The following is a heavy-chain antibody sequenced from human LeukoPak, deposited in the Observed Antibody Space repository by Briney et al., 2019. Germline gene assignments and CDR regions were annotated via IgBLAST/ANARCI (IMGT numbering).Heavy chain of an antibody. D-gene: IGHD3-3*01. Sequence: GAAVKVSCKASGYTFTSYGISWVRQAPGQGLEWMGWISAYNSNKNYAQKLQGRVTMTADTSTSTAYRERRSLRSDDTAVYYCARDGRRILDYWGQGTLVTVSS. CDR2: ISAYNSNK. J-gene: IGHJ4*02. CDR3: ARDGRRILDY. CDR1: GYTFTSYG. V-gene: IGHV1-18*01.